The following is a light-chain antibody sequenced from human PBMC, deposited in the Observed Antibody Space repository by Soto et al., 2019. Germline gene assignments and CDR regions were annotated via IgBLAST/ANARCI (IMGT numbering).Light chain of an antibody. V-gene: IGLV2-8*01. CDR1: SSDVGGYNY. CDR3: SSYAGDYPLYV. Sequence: QSVLTQPPSASGSPGQSVTISCTGTSSDVGGYNYVSWYQHHPGKAPKLLIYEVTKRPSGVPDRFSGSKSANTASLTVSGLQAVDEADYFCSSYAGDYPLYVFRTGTKVTVL. J-gene: IGLJ1*01. CDR2: EVT.